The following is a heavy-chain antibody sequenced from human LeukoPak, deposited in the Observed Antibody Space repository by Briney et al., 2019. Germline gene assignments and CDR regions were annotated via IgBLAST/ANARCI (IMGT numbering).Heavy chain of an antibody. CDR3: ATRYNYYGSGSYYYYYYMDV. Sequence: SETLSLTCAVYGGSFSGYYWSWIRQPPGEGLEWIGEINHSGSTNYNPSLKSRVTISVDTSKNQFSLKLSSVTAADTAVYYCATRYNYYGSGSYYYYYYMDVWGKGTTVTISS. D-gene: IGHD3-10*01. CDR2: INHSGST. V-gene: IGHV4-34*01. J-gene: IGHJ6*03. CDR1: GGSFSGYY.